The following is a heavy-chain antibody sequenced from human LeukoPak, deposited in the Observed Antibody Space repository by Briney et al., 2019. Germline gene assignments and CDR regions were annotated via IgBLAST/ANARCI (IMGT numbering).Heavy chain of an antibody. J-gene: IGHJ4*02. D-gene: IGHD1-26*01. V-gene: IGHV3-53*01. CDR3: ARDRSTGSYDY. Sequence: GGSLRLSCAASGFSVSDNYMSWVRQAPGKGLEWVSIIYSSGTTYYADSVKGRFTISRDNSKNTVYLQMNSLRAEDTAVYYCARDRSTGSYDYRGQGTLVSVSS. CDR2: IYSSGTT. CDR1: GFSVSDNY.